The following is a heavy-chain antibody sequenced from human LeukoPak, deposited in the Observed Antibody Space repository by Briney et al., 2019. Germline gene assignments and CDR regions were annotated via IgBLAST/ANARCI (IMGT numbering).Heavy chain of an antibody. CDR2: IYFSGST. Sequence: SETLSLTCTVSGGSMKGYFWSWIRQPPGEGLQWIGYIYFSGSTNYNPSLKSRVTISVGTSKNQFSLKLSSVTAADTAVYYCARRGTVTDGSFDYWGQGTLVTVSS. CDR3: ARRGTVTDGSFDY. V-gene: IGHV4-59*08. D-gene: IGHD4-17*01. CDR1: GGSMKGYF. J-gene: IGHJ4*02.